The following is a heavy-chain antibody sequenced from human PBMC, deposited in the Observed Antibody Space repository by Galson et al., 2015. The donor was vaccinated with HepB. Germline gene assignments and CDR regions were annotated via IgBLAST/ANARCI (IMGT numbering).Heavy chain of an antibody. CDR2: ISYDETNK. D-gene: IGHD4-17*01. J-gene: IGHJ4*02. CDR3: ARVATSDYGDHSHFDY. V-gene: IGHV3-30*03. CDR1: GFTFNSYG. Sequence: SLRLSCAASGFTFNSYGMHWVRQAPGKGLEWVAVISYDETNKYYADSVKGRFTISRDNAKNSLYLQMNGLRVEDTAVFYCARVATSDYGDHSHFDYWGQGTLVTVSS.